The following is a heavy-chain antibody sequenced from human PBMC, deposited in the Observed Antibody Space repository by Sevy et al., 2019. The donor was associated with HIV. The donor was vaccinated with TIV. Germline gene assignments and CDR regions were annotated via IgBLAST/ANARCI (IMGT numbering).Heavy chain of an antibody. CDR3: ARVTSNYESVYFDY. CDR1: GGSISSYY. CDR2: IYYSGST. V-gene: IGHV4-59*01. J-gene: IGHJ4*02. D-gene: IGHD4-4*01. Sequence: SETLYLTCTVSGGSISSYYWSWIRQPPGKGLEWIGYIYYSGSTNYNPSLKSRVTISVDTSKNQFSLKLSSVTAADTAVYYCARVTSNYESVYFDYWGQGTLVTVSS.